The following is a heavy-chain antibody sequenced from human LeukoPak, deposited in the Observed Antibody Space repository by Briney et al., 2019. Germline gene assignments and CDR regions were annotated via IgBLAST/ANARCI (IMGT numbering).Heavy chain of an antibody. Sequence: SGGSLRLSCVVSGFTFSNYWMSWVRQAPGKGLEWVATIKTDGSEIYYVDSERGRFTISRDNVRNSVYLQMNSLRGEDTAVYYCAREGTLRAHWDPFDYWGQGTLVTVSS. J-gene: IGHJ4*02. CDR2: IKTDGSEI. D-gene: IGHD1-14*01. V-gene: IGHV3-7*03. CDR3: AREGTLRAHWDPFDY. CDR1: GFTFSNYW.